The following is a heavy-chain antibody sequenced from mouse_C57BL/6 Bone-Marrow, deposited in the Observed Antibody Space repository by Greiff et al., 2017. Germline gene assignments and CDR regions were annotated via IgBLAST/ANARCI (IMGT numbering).Heavy chain of an antibody. CDR2: INPSNGGT. CDR3: ERSSHDYDYAMDY. CDR1: GYTFTSYW. Sequence: VQLQQPGTELVKPGASVKLSCKASGYTFTSYWMHWVKQRPGQGLEWIGNINPSNGGTNYNEKFKSKATLTVDKSSSTAYMQLSSLTSEDSAVYYWERSSHDYDYAMDYWGQGTSVTVSS. D-gene: IGHD2-4*01. V-gene: IGHV1-53*01. J-gene: IGHJ4*01.